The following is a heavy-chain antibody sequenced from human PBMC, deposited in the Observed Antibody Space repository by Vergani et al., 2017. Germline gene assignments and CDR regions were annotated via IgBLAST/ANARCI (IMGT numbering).Heavy chain of an antibody. Sequence: EVQLVESGGGLVQPGGSLRLSCAASGFTFSSYAMHWVRHATGKGLEWVSAIGTAGDPYYPGSVKGRFTISRENANNSLYLQMNSLRAGDTAVYYCARGHITMVRGVIITSGGMDVWGQGTTVTVSS. CDR2: IGTAGDP. CDR1: GFTFSSYA. V-gene: IGHV3-13*05. J-gene: IGHJ6*02. D-gene: IGHD3-10*01. CDR3: ARGHITMVRGVIITSGGMDV.